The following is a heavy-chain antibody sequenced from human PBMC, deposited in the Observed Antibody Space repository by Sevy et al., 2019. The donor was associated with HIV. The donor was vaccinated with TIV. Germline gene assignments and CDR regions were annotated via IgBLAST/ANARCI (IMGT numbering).Heavy chain of an antibody. CDR3: TRDLRWPARLFSATTAGFDF. CDR1: GFTFSNYW. Sequence: GGSLRLSCAASGFTFSNYWMHWVRQPPGKGLVWVSRINKYGSDEVYADSVKGSFTISRDNAKNTLSLQMDNLRVDDSGTDYCTRDLRWPARLFSATTAGFDFWSQGTLVTVSS. D-gene: IGHD1-7*01. V-gene: IGHV3-74*01. CDR2: INKYGSDE. J-gene: IGHJ4*02.